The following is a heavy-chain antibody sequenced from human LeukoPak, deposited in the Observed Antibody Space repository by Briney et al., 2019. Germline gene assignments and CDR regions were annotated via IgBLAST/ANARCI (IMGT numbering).Heavy chain of an antibody. Sequence: GGSLRLSCSASGFILSNYWMHWVRQAPGKGLVWVSYINTDGSTTTYADSVKGRFTISRDNAENTLYLQMNSLRAEDTAVYYCARDSSLPGIWGQGTMVTVSS. CDR3: ARDSSLPGI. CDR1: GFILSNYW. CDR2: INTDGSTT. V-gene: IGHV3-74*01. D-gene: IGHD3-16*02. J-gene: IGHJ3*02.